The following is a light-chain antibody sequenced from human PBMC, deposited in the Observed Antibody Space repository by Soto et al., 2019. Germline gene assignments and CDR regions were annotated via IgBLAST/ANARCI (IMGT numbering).Light chain of an antibody. J-gene: IGLJ1*01. CDR3: AAWDDSLNGYV. CDR2: SNN. CDR1: SSNIGSNT. V-gene: IGLV1-44*01. Sequence: VLTQPPTASGTPGQRVTISCSGSSSNIGSNTVNWYQQLPGTAPKLRIYSNNQRPSGVPDPFSGSNSGTSASLDISGLQSEDEADYYCAAWDDSLNGYVFGNGNKVTVL.